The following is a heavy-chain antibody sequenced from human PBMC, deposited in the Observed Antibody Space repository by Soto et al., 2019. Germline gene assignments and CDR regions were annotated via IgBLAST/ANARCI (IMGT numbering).Heavy chain of an antibody. Sequence: QVQLVESGGGVVQPGRSLRLSCAASGFTFSSYGMHWVRQAPGKGLEWVAVIWYDGSNKYYADSVKGRFTISRDNSKNTLYLKMNSLRAEDTAVYYCARGICSGGSCYSGDAFDIWGQGTMVTVSS. J-gene: IGHJ3*02. CDR2: IWYDGSNK. CDR3: ARGICSGGSCYSGDAFDI. CDR1: GFTFSSYG. V-gene: IGHV3-33*01. D-gene: IGHD2-15*01.